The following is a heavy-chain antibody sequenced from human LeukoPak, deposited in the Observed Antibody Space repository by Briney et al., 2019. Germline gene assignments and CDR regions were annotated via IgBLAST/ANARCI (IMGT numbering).Heavy chain of an antibody. CDR2: ISGSGGST. CDR3: AGLGESSLH. V-gene: IGHV3-23*01. Sequence: PGGSLRLSCAASGFTFSTYDMSWVRQAPGKGLEWVSTISGSGGSTYYADSVKGRFTISRDNSKNTLYLQMNSLRAEDTAVYYCAGLGESSLHWGQGTLVTVSS. J-gene: IGHJ4*02. CDR1: GFTFSTYD. D-gene: IGHD3-10*01.